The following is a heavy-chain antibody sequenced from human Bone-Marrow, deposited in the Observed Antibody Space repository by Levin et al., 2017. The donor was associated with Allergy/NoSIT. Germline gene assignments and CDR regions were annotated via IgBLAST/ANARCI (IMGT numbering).Heavy chain of an antibody. D-gene: IGHD2/OR15-2a*01. V-gene: IGHV4-34*01. Sequence: SETLSLTCAVSGGSFSGYYWTWIRQPPGKGLEWIGEISQRGGANFNPSLTSRVTISLDTSKNQFSLTLRSVTAADMAVYYCARDDEAHFPPDLDYWGQGTLVTVSS. CDR1: GGSFSGYY. CDR2: ISQRGGA. CDR3: ARDDEAHFPPDLDY. J-gene: IGHJ4*02.